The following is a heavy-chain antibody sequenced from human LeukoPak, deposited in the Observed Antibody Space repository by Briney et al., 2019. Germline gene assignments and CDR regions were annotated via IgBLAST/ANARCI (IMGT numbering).Heavy chain of an antibody. CDR2: IKQDGSQK. CDR3: ARDKGYGSDY. CDR1: GFTFSDHW. Sequence: GGSLRLSCEASGFTFSDHWMTWVRQAPGMGPEWVACIKQDGSQKYYVDSVKGRFTISRDNAKNSLYLQMSSLRAEDTAMYYCARDKGYGSDYWGPGVQVTVSS. D-gene: IGHD3-10*01. V-gene: IGHV3-7*01. J-gene: IGHJ4*02.